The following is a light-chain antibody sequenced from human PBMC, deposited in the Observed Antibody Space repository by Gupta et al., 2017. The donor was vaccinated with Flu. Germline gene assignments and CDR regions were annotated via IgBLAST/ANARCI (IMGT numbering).Light chain of an antibody. CDR3: QSWDSSTWV. CDR2: QDD. J-gene: IGLJ2*01. V-gene: IGLV3-1*01. CDR1: KLGDKY. Sequence: SYELTQPPSVSVSPGQTATITCSGDKLGDKYASWYQQKPGQSPVLVIYQDDKRPSGIPERFSGSNSGNTATLTISETQAMDEADYYCQSWDSSTWVFGGGTKLAVL.